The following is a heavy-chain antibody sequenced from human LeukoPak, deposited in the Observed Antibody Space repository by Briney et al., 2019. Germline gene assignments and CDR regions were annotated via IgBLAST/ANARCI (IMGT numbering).Heavy chain of an antibody. V-gene: IGHV4-34*01. CDR3: ASYSYGLKY. Sequence: NSSETLSLTCAVYGGSFSGYHWSWIRQPPGKGMEWIGEINHSGSTNYNPSLKSRVTISVDTSKNQFSLKLSSVTAADTAAYYCASYSYGLKYWGQGTLVTVSS. J-gene: IGHJ4*02. CDR2: INHSGST. D-gene: IGHD5-18*01. CDR1: GGSFSGYH.